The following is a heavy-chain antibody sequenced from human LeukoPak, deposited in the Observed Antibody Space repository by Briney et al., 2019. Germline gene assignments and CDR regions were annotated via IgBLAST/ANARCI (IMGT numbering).Heavy chain of an antibody. CDR2: IYYSGST. J-gene: IGHJ4*02. D-gene: IGHD3-3*01. CDR1: GGSISSGGYY. Sequence: SETLSLTCTVSGGSISSGGYYWGWIRQHPGKGLEWIGYIYYSGSTYYNPSLKSRVTISVDTSKNQFSLKLSSVTAADTAVYYCARAHYDFWSGYYHFDYWGQGTLVTVSS. CDR3: ARAHYDFWSGYYHFDY. V-gene: IGHV4-31*03.